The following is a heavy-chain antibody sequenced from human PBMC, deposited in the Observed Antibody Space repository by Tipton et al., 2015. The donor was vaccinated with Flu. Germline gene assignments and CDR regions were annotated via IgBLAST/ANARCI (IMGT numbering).Heavy chain of an antibody. CDR1: GDSISRGSYY. Sequence: TLSLTCTVSGDSISRGSYYYNWIRQPAGEGLEWIGNVHRTGDAYYNPSLRSRVSISVDKSKNHFSLRLTSVTAADTAVYFCARRDYNNYVSDPKNWFDPWGQGTLVTVSS. J-gene: IGHJ5*02. V-gene: IGHV4-61*09. CDR3: ARRDYNNYVSDPKNWFDP. D-gene: IGHD4-11*01. CDR2: VHRTGDA.